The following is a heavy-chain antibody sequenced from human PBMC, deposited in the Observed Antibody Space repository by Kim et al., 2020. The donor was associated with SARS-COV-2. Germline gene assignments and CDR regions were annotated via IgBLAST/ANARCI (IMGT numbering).Heavy chain of an antibody. V-gene: IGHV4-31*03. Sequence: SETLSLTCTVSGGSISSGGYYWSWIRQHPGKGLEWIGYIYYSGSTYYNPSLKSRVTISVDTSKNQFSLKLSSVTAADTAVYYCARGSERGYCSSTSCYPGVDIWGQGTMVTVSS. CDR3: ARGSERGYCSSTSCYPGVDI. J-gene: IGHJ3*02. CDR2: IYYSGST. D-gene: IGHD2-2*01. CDR1: GGSISSGGYY.